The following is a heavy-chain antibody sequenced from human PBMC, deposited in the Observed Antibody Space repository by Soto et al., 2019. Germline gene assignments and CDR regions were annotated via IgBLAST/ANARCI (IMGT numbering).Heavy chain of an antibody. V-gene: IGHV3-23*01. Sequence: GSLRLSCAASGFPFSNYAMNWVRQAPGKGLEWVSFINTVGDRRYYPDSVQGRFTVSRDNSKNILYLQIKSLRAGDTAIYYCAKSAVQAAAPGWFDSWGQGIQVTVSS. CDR3: AKSAVQAAAPGWFDS. J-gene: IGHJ5*01. CDR2: INTVGDRR. D-gene: IGHD6-13*01. CDR1: GFPFSNYA.